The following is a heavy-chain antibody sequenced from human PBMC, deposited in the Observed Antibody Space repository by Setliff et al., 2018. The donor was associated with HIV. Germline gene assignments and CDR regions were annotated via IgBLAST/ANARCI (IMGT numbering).Heavy chain of an antibody. CDR2: INPGDSDT. V-gene: IGHV5-51*01. CDR3: TTHGGSTWLHS. J-gene: IGHJ5*01. Sequence: PGESLKISCEASGYTFSSYWIGWVRQMPGKGLEWMGIINPGDSDTRYSPSFQGQVTFSVDKSISTAYLHWSSLKVSDTAMYYCTTHGGSTWLHSWGQGTLVTVSS. CDR1: GYTFSSYW. D-gene: IGHD3-10*01.